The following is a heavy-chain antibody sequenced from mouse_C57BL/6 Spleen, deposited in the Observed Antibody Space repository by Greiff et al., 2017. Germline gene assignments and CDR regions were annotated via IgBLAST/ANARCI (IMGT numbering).Heavy chain of an antibody. J-gene: IGHJ3*01. D-gene: IGHD3-3*01. CDR3: AREGGTPRGFAY. CDR1: GYAFSSSW. CDR2: IYPGDGDT. Sequence: VKLQESGPELVKPGASVKISCKASGYAFSSSWMNWVKQRPGKGLEWIGRIYPGDGDTNYNGKFKGKATLTADKSSSTAYMQLSSLTSEDSAVYFCAREGGTPRGFAYWGQGTLVTVSA. V-gene: IGHV1-82*01.